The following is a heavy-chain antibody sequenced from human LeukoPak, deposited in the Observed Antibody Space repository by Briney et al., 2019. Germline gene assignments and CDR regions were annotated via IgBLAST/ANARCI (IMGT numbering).Heavy chain of an antibody. D-gene: IGHD1-14*01. CDR3: ARGSNRNRKFQH. CDR1: GGSFSGYY. Sequence: PSETLSLTCAVYGGSFSGYYWSWIRQPPGKGLEWIGEINHSGSTNYNPSLKSRVTISVDTSKNQFSLKLSSVTAADTAVYYCARGSNRNRKFQHWGQGTLVTVSS. V-gene: IGHV4-34*01. CDR2: INHSGST. J-gene: IGHJ1*01.